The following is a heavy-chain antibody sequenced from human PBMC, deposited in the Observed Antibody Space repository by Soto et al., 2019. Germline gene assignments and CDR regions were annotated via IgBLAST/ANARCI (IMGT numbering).Heavy chain of an antibody. CDR1: GYTFTSYA. CDR2: INAGNGKT. J-gene: IGHJ4*02. V-gene: IGHV1-3*01. Sequence: QVQLVQSGAEVKKPGASVKVSCTASGYTFTSYAMHWVRQAPGQRLEWMGWINAGNGKTKYSQKFQGRVTITRDTAASTAYMELSSLTSEDTAVYSCARGEDYWGKGTLVTVSS. CDR3: ARGEDY.